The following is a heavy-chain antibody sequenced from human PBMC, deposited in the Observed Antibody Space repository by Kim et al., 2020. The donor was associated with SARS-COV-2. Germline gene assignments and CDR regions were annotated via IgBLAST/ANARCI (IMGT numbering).Heavy chain of an antibody. CDR3: AKSFRGSDLSFDL. CDR2: LSSTGAT. D-gene: IGHD3-16*02. V-gene: IGHV4-39*01. Sequence: SETLSHTCTVSGGSISTRSYHWAWIRQPPGKGLEWVGSLSSTGATYYNPSLESRITISADTSKNQLSLRLRSVTAADTSVYYCAKSFRGSDLSFDLWCQG. CDR1: GGSISTRSYH. J-gene: IGHJ5*02.